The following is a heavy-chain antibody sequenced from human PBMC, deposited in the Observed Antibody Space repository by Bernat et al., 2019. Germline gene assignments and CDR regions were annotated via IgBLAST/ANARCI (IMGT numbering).Heavy chain of an antibody. Sequence: QVQLVESGGGVVQPGRSLRLSCAASGFTFSSYGMHWVRQAPGKGLERVAVIWYDGSNKYYAGSVKGRFTISRDDSKNTLYLQMNGLRAEHTAVYYCARDGTRYCSGGSCYPYYWGQGTLVTVSS. CDR2: IWYDGSNK. V-gene: IGHV3-33*01. J-gene: IGHJ4*02. D-gene: IGHD2-15*01. CDR3: ARDGTRYCSGGSCYPYY. CDR1: GFTFSSYG.